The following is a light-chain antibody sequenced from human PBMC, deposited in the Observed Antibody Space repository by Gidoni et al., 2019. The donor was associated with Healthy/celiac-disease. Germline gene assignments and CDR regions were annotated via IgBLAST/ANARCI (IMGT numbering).Light chain of an antibody. CDR2: GAS. J-gene: IGKJ1*01. Sequence: EIVMPQSPATLSVSPVERATLSFRASQSVSSNLAWYQQKPGQAPRLLIYGASTRATGIQARFSGSGSGTEFNLTIRSLQSEDCAVYDCQQYNNWPPWTFGKGTKVEIK. CDR3: QQYNNWPPWT. V-gene: IGKV3-15*01. CDR1: QSVSSN.